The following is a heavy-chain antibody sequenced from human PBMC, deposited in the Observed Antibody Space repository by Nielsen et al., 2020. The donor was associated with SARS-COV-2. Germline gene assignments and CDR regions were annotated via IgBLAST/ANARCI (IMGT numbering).Heavy chain of an antibody. D-gene: IGHD3-22*01. V-gene: IGHV3-9*01. CDR1: GFTFDDYA. CDR2: INWNRGSI. Sequence: SLKISCAASGFTFDDYAMHWVRQAPGKGLEWVSGINWNRGSIVYADSVKGRFTISRDNAKSSLYLQMNSLRAEDTALYYCAKAQAYDSSGYYSITYYFDYWGQGTLVTVSS. CDR3: AKAQAYDSSGYYSITYYFDY. J-gene: IGHJ4*02.